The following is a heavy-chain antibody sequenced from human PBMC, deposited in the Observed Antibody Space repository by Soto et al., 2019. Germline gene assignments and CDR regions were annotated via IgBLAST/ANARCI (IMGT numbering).Heavy chain of an antibody. CDR2: ISGSGGST. CDR1: GFTFSSYA. Sequence: PGGSLRLSCAASGFTFSSYAMSWFRQAPGKGLEWVSAISGSGGSTYYADSVKGRFTISRDNSKNTLYLQMNSLRAEDTAVYYCAKCQVPDYGDADFDYWGQGTLVTVSS. J-gene: IGHJ4*02. D-gene: IGHD4-17*01. CDR3: AKCQVPDYGDADFDY. V-gene: IGHV3-23*01.